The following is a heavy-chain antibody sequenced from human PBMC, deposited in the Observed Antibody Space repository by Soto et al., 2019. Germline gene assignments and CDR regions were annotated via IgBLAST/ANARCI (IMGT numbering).Heavy chain of an antibody. CDR1: GGTFSSYA. CDR2: IIPIFGTA. CDR3: ARGGYCSGGSCYEFSVDY. V-gene: IGHV1-69*13. D-gene: IGHD2-15*01. J-gene: IGHJ4*02. Sequence: SVKVSCKXSGGTFSSYAISWVRQAPGQGLEWMGGIIPIFGTANYAQKFQGRVTITADESTSTAYMELSSLRSEDTAVYYCARGGYCSGGSCYEFSVDYWGQGTLVTVSS.